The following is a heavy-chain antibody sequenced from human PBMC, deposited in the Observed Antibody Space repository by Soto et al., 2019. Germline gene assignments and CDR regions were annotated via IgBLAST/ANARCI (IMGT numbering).Heavy chain of an antibody. D-gene: IGHD1-26*01. J-gene: IGHJ1*01. CDR3: ARDDQGLGADHAEYFQH. CDR2: ISAYNGNT. CDR1: GYTFTSYG. Sequence: GASVKVSCKASGYTFTSYGISWVRRAPGQGLEWMGWISAYNGNTNYAQKLQGRVTMTTDTSTSTVYMELSSLRSEDTAVYYCARDDQGLGADHAEYFQHWGQGTLVTVSS. V-gene: IGHV1-18*01.